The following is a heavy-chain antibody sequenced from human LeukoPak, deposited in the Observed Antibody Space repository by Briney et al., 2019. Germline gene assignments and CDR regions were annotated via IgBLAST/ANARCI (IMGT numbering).Heavy chain of an antibody. J-gene: IGHJ4*02. Sequence: GGSLRLSCAASEFTFSDYAMSWVRQAPGKGLEWVTSTSGSGDNTYYADSVRGRYTISRDNSKNTLDLRTNSLRAEDTALYYCAKGTIGAAAGSPHDYWGQGTLVTISS. CDR2: TSGSGDNT. D-gene: IGHD6-13*01. CDR1: EFTFSDYA. CDR3: AKGTIGAAAGSPHDY. V-gene: IGHV3-23*01.